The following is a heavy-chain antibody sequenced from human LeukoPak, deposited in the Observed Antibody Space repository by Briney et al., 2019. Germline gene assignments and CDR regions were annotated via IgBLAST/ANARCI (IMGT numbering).Heavy chain of an antibody. CDR1: GFTFNTYG. CDR3: ARGGSYDTFDY. D-gene: IGHD1-26*01. V-gene: IGHV3-21*01. CDR2: ISSSSSYI. Sequence: GGSLRLSCAASGFTFNTYGMHWVRQAPGKGLEWVSSISSSSSYIYYAGSVKGRFTISRDNAKNSLYLQMNSLRAEDTAVYYCARGGSYDTFDYWGQGTLVTVSS. J-gene: IGHJ4*02.